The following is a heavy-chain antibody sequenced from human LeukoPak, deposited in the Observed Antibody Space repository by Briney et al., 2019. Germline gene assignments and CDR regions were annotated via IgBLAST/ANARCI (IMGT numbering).Heavy chain of an antibody. J-gene: IGHJ3*02. V-gene: IGHV4-34*01. CDR1: GGSFSGYY. CDR3: ARAPPVIRGYSGYQRPKRDAFDI. Sequence: SETLSLTCAVYGGSFSGYYWSWIRQPPGKGLEWIGEINHSGSTNYNPSLKSRVTISVDTSKNQFSLKLSSVTAADTAVYYCARAPPVIRGYSGYQRPKRDAFDIWGQGTMVTVSS. CDR2: INHSGST. D-gene: IGHD5-12*01.